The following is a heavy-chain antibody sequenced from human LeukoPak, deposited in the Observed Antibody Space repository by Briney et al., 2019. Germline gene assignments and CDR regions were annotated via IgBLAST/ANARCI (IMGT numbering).Heavy chain of an antibody. CDR1: GFTFSTDA. Sequence: GGSLRLSCAASGFTFSTDAMNWVRQAPGKGLEWVSGISDSGGNTYYADSVKGRFTISRDKSKNTLDLQMNSLRAEDTAVYYCAKGTMHDYWGQGTLDTVSS. CDR3: AKGTMHDY. D-gene: IGHD4/OR15-4a*01. CDR2: ISDSGGNT. V-gene: IGHV3-23*01. J-gene: IGHJ4*02.